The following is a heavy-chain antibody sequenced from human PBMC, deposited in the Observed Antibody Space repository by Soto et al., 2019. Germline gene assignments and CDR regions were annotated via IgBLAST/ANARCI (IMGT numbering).Heavy chain of an antibody. V-gene: IGHV4-59*12. CDR2: IHYSGRT. CDR1: SGSISGFY. CDR3: VRVGVGIGNHFDS. D-gene: IGHD1-26*01. Sequence: SETLSLTCSVSSGSISGFYWTWIRQPPGKILEWIGYIHYSGRTDYNPSLTSRATMSVDTSKNQFSLNLKSITAADTAVYYCVRVGVGIGNHFDSWGRGALVTVSS. J-gene: IGHJ4*02.